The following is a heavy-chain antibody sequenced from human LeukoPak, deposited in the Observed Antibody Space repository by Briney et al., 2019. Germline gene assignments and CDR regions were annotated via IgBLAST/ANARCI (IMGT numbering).Heavy chain of an antibody. D-gene: IGHD6-13*01. CDR2: IYYSGST. J-gene: IGHJ4*02. CDR3: ARWIGYSSSGGADY. V-gene: IGHV4-39*07. CDR1: GGSISSSSYY. Sequence: PSETLSLTCTVSGGSISSSSYYWGWIRQPPGKGLEWIGSIYYSGSTYYNPSLKSRVTISVDTSKNQFSLKLSSVTAADTAVYYCARWIGYSSSGGADYWGQGTLVTVSS.